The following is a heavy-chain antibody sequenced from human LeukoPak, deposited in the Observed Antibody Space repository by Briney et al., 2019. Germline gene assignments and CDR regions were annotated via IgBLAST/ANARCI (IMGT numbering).Heavy chain of an antibody. CDR3: AREWGSGYYQDFDY. Sequence: ASVKVSCKASGYTFTSYDINWVRQATGQGLEWMGWMNPNSGITGYAQKFQGRVTMTRNTSISTAYMELSSLRSEDTAVYYCAREWGSGYYQDFDYWGQGTLVTVSS. CDR1: GYTFTSYD. D-gene: IGHD3-3*01. CDR2: MNPNSGIT. J-gene: IGHJ4*02. V-gene: IGHV1-8*01.